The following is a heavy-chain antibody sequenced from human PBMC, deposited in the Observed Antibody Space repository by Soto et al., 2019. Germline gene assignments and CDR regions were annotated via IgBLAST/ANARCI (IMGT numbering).Heavy chain of an antibody. V-gene: IGHV7-4-1*01. D-gene: IGHD1-26*01. J-gene: IGHJ4*02. CDR1: GYNFNSHS. CDR3: ARDRASGSFDY. Sequence: ASVKVSCKGSGYNFNSHSINWLRQAPGQGLEWMGWINPNTGNPTSEQGFTGRFVFSVDTSVSTVYLQIFSLKADDSAVYYCARDRASGSFDYWCQGTLVTVSS. CDR2: INPNTGNP.